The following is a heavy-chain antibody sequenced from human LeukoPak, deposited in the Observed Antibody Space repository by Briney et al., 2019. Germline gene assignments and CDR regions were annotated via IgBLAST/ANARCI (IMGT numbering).Heavy chain of an antibody. D-gene: IGHD6-13*01. V-gene: IGHV3-30-3*01. CDR2: ISYDGSNK. CDR1: GFTFSSSA. Sequence: GSLRLSCAASGFTFSSSAMHWVRQAPGKGLEWVAVISYDGSNKYYADSVKGRFTISRDNSKNTLYLQMNSLRAEDTAVYYCAKDISRDWGQGTLVTVSS. CDR3: AKDISRD. J-gene: IGHJ4*02.